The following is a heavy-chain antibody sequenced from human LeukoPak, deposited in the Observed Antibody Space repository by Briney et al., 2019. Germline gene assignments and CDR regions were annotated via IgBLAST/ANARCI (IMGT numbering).Heavy chain of an antibody. D-gene: IGHD3-10*01. Sequence: GGSLRLSCAASGFTVSSNYMSWVRQAPGKGLEWVSVIYSGGSTYYADSVKGRFTISRDNSKNTLYLQMNSLRAEDTAVYYCARGDYGSGSITLDYWGQGTLVTVSS. J-gene: IGHJ4*02. CDR2: IYSGGST. V-gene: IGHV3-53*01. CDR1: GFTVSSNY. CDR3: ARGDYGSGSITLDY.